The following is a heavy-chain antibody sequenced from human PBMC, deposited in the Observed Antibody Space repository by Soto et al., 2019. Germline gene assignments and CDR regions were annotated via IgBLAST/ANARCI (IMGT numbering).Heavy chain of an antibody. J-gene: IGHJ5*02. V-gene: IGHV5-51*01. D-gene: IGHD3-10*01. CDR1: GYSFTSYW. Sequence: GESLKISCKGSGYSFTSYWIGWVRQMPGKGLEWMGIIYPGDSDTRYSPSFQGQVTISADKSISTAYLQWSSLKASDTAMYYCARLAPLLWFGELGGGSWFDPWGQGTLVTVSS. CDR2: IYPGDSDT. CDR3: ARLAPLLWFGELGGGSWFDP.